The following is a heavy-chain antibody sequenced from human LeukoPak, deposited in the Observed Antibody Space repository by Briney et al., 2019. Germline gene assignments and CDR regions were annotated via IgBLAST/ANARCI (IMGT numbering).Heavy chain of an antibody. CDR1: GFTFSTYG. V-gene: IGHV3-30*18. CDR2: ISYDGSTK. J-gene: IGHJ4*02. Sequence: GGSLRLSCAASGFTFSTYGMHWVRQAPGKGLEWVAVISYDGSTKYYADSVRGRFTISRDNSKNSLYLQMNSLRAEDTAVYYCAKELRGGYNLDSWGQGTLVTVSS. CDR3: AKELRGGYNLDS. D-gene: IGHD5-24*01.